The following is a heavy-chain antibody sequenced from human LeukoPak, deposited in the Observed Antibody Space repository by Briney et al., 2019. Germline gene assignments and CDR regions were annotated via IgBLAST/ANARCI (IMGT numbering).Heavy chain of an antibody. D-gene: IGHD3-16*01. J-gene: IGHJ4*02. CDR3: AREGEDAVDY. CDR2: IYYSGST. Sequence: SETLSLTCTVSGGSISNYYWSWIRQPPGKGLEWIGYIYYSGSTNYNPSLKSRVTISVDTSKNQFSLKLSSVTAADTAVYYCAREGEDAVDYWGQGTLVTVSS. V-gene: IGHV4-59*12. CDR1: GGSISNYY.